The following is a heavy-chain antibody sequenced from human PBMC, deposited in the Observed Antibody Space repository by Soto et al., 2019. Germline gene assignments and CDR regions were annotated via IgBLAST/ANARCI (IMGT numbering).Heavy chain of an antibody. J-gene: IGHJ3*02. V-gene: IGHV3-53*01. D-gene: IGHD3-10*01. CDR3: ARDRPGDEGDAFDI. CDR2: LYSGGST. Sequence: GGSLRLSCAASGLIVSTNYMNWVRQAPGKGLEWVSVLYSGGSTHYAGSVKGRFIISRDNSKNTLYLQMNSLRAEDTAVYYCARDRPGDEGDAFDIWGHGTLVTV. CDR1: GLIVSTNY.